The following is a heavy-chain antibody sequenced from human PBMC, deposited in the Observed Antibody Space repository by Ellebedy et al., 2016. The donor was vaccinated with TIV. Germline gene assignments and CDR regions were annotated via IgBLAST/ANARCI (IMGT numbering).Heavy chain of an antibody. CDR2: IHSGGNT. V-gene: IGHV3-66*01. CDR1: GFTVSRNS. Sequence: GESLKISCTASGFTVSRNSMSWDRQAPGKGLEWVSLIHSGGNTYYPDSMKGTCTISRDISKNTVYLQLNSLRAEDTAVYYCAREDGSWFIDLWGRGTLVTVSS. J-gene: IGHJ2*01. CDR3: AREDGSWFIDL. D-gene: IGHD1-14*01.